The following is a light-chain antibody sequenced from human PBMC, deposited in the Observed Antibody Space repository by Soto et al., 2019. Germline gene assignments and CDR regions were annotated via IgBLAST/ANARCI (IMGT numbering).Light chain of an antibody. Sequence: QSVLTQSPSASASLGASVKLTCTLSSGHSSYAIAWHQQQPEKGPRYLMKPNSDGSHSKGDGIPDRFSGSSSGAERYLTISSLQSEDEADYYCQTWGTGIQVFGTGTKVTVL. CDR1: SGHSSYA. J-gene: IGLJ1*01. V-gene: IGLV4-69*01. CDR2: PNSDGSH. CDR3: QTWGTGIQV.